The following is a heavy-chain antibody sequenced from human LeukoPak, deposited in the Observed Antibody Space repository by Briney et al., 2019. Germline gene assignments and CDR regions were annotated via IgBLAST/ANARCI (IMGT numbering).Heavy chain of an antibody. CDR2: IYTSGST. J-gene: IGHJ4*02. CDR3: ARGKGIVVVPAAPIFDY. CDR1: GGSISSGSYY. D-gene: IGHD2-2*01. V-gene: IGHV4-61*02. Sequence: SETLSLTCTVSGGSISSGSYYWSWIRQPAGKGLEWIGRIYTSGSTNYNPSLKSRVTISVDTSKNQFSLKLSSVTAADTAVYYCARGKGIVVVPAAPIFDYWGQGTLVTVSS.